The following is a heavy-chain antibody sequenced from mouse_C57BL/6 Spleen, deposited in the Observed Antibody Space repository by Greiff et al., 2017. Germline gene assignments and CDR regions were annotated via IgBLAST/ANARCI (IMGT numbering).Heavy chain of an antibody. J-gene: IGHJ1*03. D-gene: IGHD1-1*01. CDR3: ARAITTVVARYFDV. CDR2: IYPGSGST. V-gene: IGHV1-55*01. Sequence: VQLQQPGAELVKPGASVKMSCKASGYTFTSYWITWVKQRPGQGLEWIGDIYPGSGSTNYNEKFKSKATLTVDTSSSTASMQLSSLTPEDSAVYYCARAITTVVARYFDVWGTGTTVTVSS. CDR1: GYTFTSYW.